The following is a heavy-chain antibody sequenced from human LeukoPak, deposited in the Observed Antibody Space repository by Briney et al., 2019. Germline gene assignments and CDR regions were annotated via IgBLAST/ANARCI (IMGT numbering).Heavy chain of an antibody. Sequence: GGSLRLSCAASGFTFSSYAMTWVRQAPGKGLEWVSGISGSGGSTYYADSVTGRSTISRDNSKNTLYLQMNSLRAEDTAVYYCAKGKYSSSWYYFDYWGQGTLVTVSS. D-gene: IGHD6-13*01. CDR1: GFTFSSYA. V-gene: IGHV3-23*01. J-gene: IGHJ4*02. CDR2: ISGSGGST. CDR3: AKGKYSSSWYYFDY.